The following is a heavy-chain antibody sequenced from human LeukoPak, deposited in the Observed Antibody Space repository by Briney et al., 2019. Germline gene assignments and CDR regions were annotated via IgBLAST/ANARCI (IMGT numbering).Heavy chain of an antibody. CDR1: GYTFTGYY. CDR2: INPNSGGT. Sequence: ASVKVSCKASGYTFTGYYMHWVRQAPGQGLEWMGWINPNSGGTNYAQKFQGRVTMTRDTSISTACMELSRLRSDDTAVYYCAREGYCSSTSCYYWFDPWGQGTLVTVSS. D-gene: IGHD2-2*01. J-gene: IGHJ5*02. V-gene: IGHV1-2*02. CDR3: AREGYCSSTSCYYWFDP.